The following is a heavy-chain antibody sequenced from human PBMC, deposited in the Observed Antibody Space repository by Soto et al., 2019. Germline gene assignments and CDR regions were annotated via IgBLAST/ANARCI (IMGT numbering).Heavy chain of an antibody. D-gene: IGHD2-15*01. CDR3: ARSEEDSDYYYYGLDV. Sequence: PSQTLSLTCVISGYSVSSSSVAWNWVRQSPSRGLEWLGRTYYRSRWYSDFAVSVRGRIVINADTSKNQFSLQLNSVTPEDTAVYFCARSEEDSDYYYYGLDVWGQGTTVTVSS. V-gene: IGHV6-1*01. CDR2: TYYRSRWYS. J-gene: IGHJ6*02. CDR1: GYSVSSSSVA.